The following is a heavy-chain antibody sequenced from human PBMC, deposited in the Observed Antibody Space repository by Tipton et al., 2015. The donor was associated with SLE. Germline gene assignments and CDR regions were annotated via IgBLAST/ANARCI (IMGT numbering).Heavy chain of an antibody. CDR1: GFTFSSYS. J-gene: IGHJ4*02. V-gene: IGHV3-21*01. Sequence: SLRLSCAASGFTFSSYSMNWVRQAPGKGLEWVSSISSSSSYIYYADSVKGRFTISRDNAKNSLYLQMNSLRAEDTTVYYCARPIVGAAFDYWGQGTLVTVSS. D-gene: IGHD1-26*01. CDR3: ARPIVGAAFDY. CDR2: ISSSSSYI.